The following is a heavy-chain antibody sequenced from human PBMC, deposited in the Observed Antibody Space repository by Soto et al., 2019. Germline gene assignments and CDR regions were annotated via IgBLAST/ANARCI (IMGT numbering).Heavy chain of an antibody. CDR3: ARGDIMSTVGGVIVREFDY. D-gene: IGHD3-16*02. V-gene: IGHV1-2*02. Sequence: ASLKVSCKASGYTFTGYYMHWVRQAPGQGLEWMGWINPNSGGTNYAQKFQGRVTMTRDTSISTAYMELSRLRSDDTAVYYCARGDIMSTVGGVIVREFDYWGQGNLVTVSS. CDR1: GYTFTGYY. CDR2: INPNSGGT. J-gene: IGHJ4*02.